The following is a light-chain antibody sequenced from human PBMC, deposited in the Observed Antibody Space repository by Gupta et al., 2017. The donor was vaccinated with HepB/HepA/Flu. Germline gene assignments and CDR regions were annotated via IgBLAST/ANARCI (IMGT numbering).Light chain of an antibody. CDR3: QQRSYWPLT. J-gene: IGKJ4*01. CDR1: QSVNSY. Sequence: EIVLTQSTATLSLSPGERATLSCRASQSVNSYLAWYQQKPGQAPRLLIYDASNRATGIPARFSGSGSGTDFTLTISSLEPEDFAVYYCQQRSYWPLTFGGGTKVEIK. V-gene: IGKV3-11*01. CDR2: DAS.